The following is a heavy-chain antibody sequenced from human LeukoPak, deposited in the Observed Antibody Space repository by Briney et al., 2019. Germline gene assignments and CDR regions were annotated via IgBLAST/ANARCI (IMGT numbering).Heavy chain of an antibody. CDR2: TRNKGHNYTT. CDR3: VRDQGRPGDY. D-gene: IGHD2-2*01. V-gene: IGHV3-72*01. J-gene: IGHJ4*02. CDR1: GFTFSDPF. Sequence: GGSLRLSCAASGFTFSDPFVVWVRQAPGKGLDWVGRTRNKGHNYTTDYAASVKGRFTISRRGSKKLMYLQMNSLKTDDTAVYYCVRDQGRPGDYWGKGTLVTVSS.